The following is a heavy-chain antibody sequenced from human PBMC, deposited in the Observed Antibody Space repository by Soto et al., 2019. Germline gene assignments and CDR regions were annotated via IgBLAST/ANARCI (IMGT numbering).Heavy chain of an antibody. V-gene: IGHV1-18*01. Sequence: QVQLVQSGAEVKKPGASVKVSCKASGYTFTSYGISWVRQAPGQGLEWMGWISAHNGNTKYAQKLKGRVTMTTDTSTSTAYMDLMSLRPDDTAVYYCARDLSYGLCDYWGQGTLVTVSS. J-gene: IGHJ4*02. CDR1: GYTFTSYG. CDR3: ARDLSYGLCDY. D-gene: IGHD5-18*01. CDR2: ISAHNGNT.